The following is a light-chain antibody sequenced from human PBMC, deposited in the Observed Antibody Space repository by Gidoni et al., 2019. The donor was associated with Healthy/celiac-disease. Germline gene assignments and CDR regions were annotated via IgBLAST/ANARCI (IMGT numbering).Light chain of an antibody. Sequence: QSALTQPASVSGSPGQSITISCTGTSSDVGGYNYVSWYPQHPGKAAKLMIYAVSNRPSGVSNRFSGSKSGNTASLTISGLQAEDEADYYCSSYTSSSTWVVGGGTKLTVL. CDR3: SSYTSSSTWV. CDR2: AVS. CDR1: SSDVGGYNY. V-gene: IGLV2-14*01. J-gene: IGLJ2*01.